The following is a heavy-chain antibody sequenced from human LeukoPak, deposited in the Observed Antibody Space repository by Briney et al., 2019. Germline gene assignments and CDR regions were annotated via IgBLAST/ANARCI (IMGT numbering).Heavy chain of an antibody. V-gene: IGHV4-34*01. CDR3: ARGPFRRRLGYCSSTSCYAGVNYFDY. Sequence: PSETLSLTCAVYGGSFSGYYWSWIRQPPGKGLEGIGEINHSGSTNYNPSLKSRVTRSVDTSKIQFSQKLSSVTAADTAVYYCARGPFRRRLGYCSSTSCYAGVNYFDYWGQGTLVTVSS. CDR2: INHSGST. J-gene: IGHJ4*02. D-gene: IGHD2-2*01. CDR1: GGSFSGYY.